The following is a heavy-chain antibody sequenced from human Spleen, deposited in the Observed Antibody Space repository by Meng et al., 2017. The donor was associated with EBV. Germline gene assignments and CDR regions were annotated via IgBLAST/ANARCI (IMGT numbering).Heavy chain of an antibody. Sequence: QVRVVESWAGVKRPGSSVKVACKPSGGPFSSDAISWVRQAPGQGLEWLGGLIPMFGAPNYAQKFQGRVTITADESTSTHYMELSSLRSEDTAVYYCASESGRGYTPDYWGRGTLVTVSS. V-gene: IGHV1-69*12. CDR2: LIPMFGAP. D-gene: IGHD3-10*01. CDR3: ASESGRGYTPDY. J-gene: IGHJ4*02. CDR1: GGPFSSDA.